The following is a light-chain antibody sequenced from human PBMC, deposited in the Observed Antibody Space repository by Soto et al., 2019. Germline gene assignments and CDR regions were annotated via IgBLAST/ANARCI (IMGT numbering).Light chain of an antibody. V-gene: IGKV3-20*01. Sequence: EVVLTQSPVTLSLSPGLRATLSCMASQSISSSYLACYQQKPGQAPRLLIYGTFNRATGIPDRFSGDGSGTDFTLTINRLEPEDFAVYFCQQCGLSPRTFGQGTKVEV. CDR2: GTF. CDR1: QSISSSY. J-gene: IGKJ1*01. CDR3: QQCGLSPRT.